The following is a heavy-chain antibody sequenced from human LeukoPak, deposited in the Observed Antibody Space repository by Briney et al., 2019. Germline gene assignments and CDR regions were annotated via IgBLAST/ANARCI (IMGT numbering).Heavy chain of an antibody. CDR3: ARGSLDSGYVNFDY. D-gene: IGHD5-12*01. Sequence: SETLSLTCAVYGGSFSGDYWSWIRQPPGKGLEWIGEINHSGGTNYNPSLKSRVTISVDTSKSQFSLNLSSVTAADTAVYYRARGSLDSGYVNFDYWGQGTLVTVSS. V-gene: IGHV4-34*01. CDR1: GGSFSGDY. CDR2: INHSGGT. J-gene: IGHJ4*02.